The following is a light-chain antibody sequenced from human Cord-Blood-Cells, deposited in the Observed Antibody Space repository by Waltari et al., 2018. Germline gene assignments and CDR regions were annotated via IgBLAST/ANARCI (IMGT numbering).Light chain of an antibody. Sequence: QSVLTQPPSVSGAPGQRVTISCTGSSSNIGAGYDVHWYQQLPGTAPKLLIYGNTNRPSGVPDRFYGSKYGASASLAITGLRAEDEADYDCQSYDSSLSGYVFGTGTKVTVL. J-gene: IGLJ1*01. V-gene: IGLV1-40*01. CDR1: SSNIGAGYD. CDR2: GNT. CDR3: QSYDSSLSGYV.